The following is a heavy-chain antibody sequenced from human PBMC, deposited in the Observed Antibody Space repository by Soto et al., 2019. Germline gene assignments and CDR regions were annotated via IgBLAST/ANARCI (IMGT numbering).Heavy chain of an antibody. D-gene: IGHD3-22*01. J-gene: IGHJ4*02. CDR2: IWYDGSNK. CDR3: ARDYDSSGYPRYYFDY. CDR1: GFTFSSYG. V-gene: IGHV3-33*01. Sequence: PGGSLRHSCAASGFTFSSYGMHWVRQAPGKGLEWVAVIWYDGSNKYYADSVKGRFTISRDNSKNTLYLQMNSLRAEDTAVYYCARDYDSSGYPRYYFDYWGQGTLVTVSS.